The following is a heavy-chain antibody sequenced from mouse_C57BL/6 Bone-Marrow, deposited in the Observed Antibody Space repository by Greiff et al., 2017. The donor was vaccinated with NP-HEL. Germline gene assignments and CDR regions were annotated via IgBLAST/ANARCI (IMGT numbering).Heavy chain of an antibody. J-gene: IGHJ1*03. CDR1: GFSFNTYA. V-gene: IGHV10-1*01. D-gene: IGHD1-1*01. Sequence: EVKLVESGGGLVQPKGSLKLSCAASGFSFNTYAMNWVRQAPGKGLEWVARIRSKSNNYATYYADSVKDRFTISRDDSESMLYLQMNNLKTEDTAMYYCVRRAYGSWYFDVWGTGTTVTVSS. CDR2: IRSKSNNYAT. CDR3: VRRAYGSWYFDV.